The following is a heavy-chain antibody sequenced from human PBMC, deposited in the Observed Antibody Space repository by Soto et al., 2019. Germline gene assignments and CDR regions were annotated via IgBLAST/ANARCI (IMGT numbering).Heavy chain of an antibody. Sequence: QVQLVQSGAEVKKPGSSVKVSCKASGGTFSSYTISWVRQAPGQGLEWMGRIIPILGIANYAQKFQGRVTITAHKSTSTAYMELSSLRSEDTAVYYCATDSGGKDGDYWGQGTLVTVSS. J-gene: IGHJ4*02. CDR1: GGTFSSYT. D-gene: IGHD2-15*01. CDR3: ATDSGGKDGDY. V-gene: IGHV1-69*08. CDR2: IIPILGIA.